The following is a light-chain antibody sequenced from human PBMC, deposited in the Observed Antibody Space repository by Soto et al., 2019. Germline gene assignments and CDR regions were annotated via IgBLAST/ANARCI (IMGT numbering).Light chain of an antibody. V-gene: IGKV3-11*01. Sequence: EIVLTQSPATLSLSPGERATLSCRANQSINRHLAWYRQKPGQAPRLLIYDASNRAPGTPARFSGSGSGTDFKLAISSLEPEDFGVYYFQQRCNWPPFTFCGGIKVVIK. CDR3: QQRCNWPPFT. CDR2: DAS. CDR1: QSINRH. J-gene: IGKJ4*01.